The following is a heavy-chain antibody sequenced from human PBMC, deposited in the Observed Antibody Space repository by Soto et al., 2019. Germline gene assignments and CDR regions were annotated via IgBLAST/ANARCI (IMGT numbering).Heavy chain of an antibody. Sequence: ASVKVSCKASGGTFSSYAISWVRQAPGQGLEWMGIINPSGGSTSYAQKFQGRVTMTRDTSTSTVYMELSSLRSEDTAVYYCARDGGYFGGSSKNYYYYYGMDVWGQGTTVTVSS. CDR1: GGTFSSYA. CDR3: ARDGGYFGGSSKNYYYYYGMDV. CDR2: INPSGGST. D-gene: IGHD6-13*01. V-gene: IGHV1-46*01. J-gene: IGHJ6*02.